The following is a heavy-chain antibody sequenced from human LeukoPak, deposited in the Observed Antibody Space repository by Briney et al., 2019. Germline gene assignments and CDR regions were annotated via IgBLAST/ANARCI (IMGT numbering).Heavy chain of an antibody. CDR2: ISSGSSYI. J-gene: IGHJ4*02. D-gene: IGHD3-22*01. Sequence: KPGGSLRLSCAASGFTFSSYSMNWVRQAPGKGLEWVSSISSGSSYIYYADSVKGRFTISRDNAKNSLYLQMNSLRAEDTAVYYCARDGHYYDSSGYYDWGQGTLVTVSS. V-gene: IGHV3-21*01. CDR3: ARDGHYYDSSGYYD. CDR1: GFTFSSYS.